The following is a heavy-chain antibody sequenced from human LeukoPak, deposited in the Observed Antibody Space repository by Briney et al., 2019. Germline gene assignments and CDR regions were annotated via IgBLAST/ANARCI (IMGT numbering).Heavy chain of an antibody. Sequence: GGSLRLSCAASGFTFNNYAMSWFRQAPGRGLKWVSAFSVSGGTTYYADSVKGRFTISRDNSENTLFLQMNSLRAEDTAVYYCAKEPREYCSSTSCPNWFDSWGQGTLVTVSS. D-gene: IGHD2-2*01. CDR1: GFTFNNYA. V-gene: IGHV3-23*01. J-gene: IGHJ5*01. CDR3: AKEPREYCSSTSCPNWFDS. CDR2: FSVSGGTT.